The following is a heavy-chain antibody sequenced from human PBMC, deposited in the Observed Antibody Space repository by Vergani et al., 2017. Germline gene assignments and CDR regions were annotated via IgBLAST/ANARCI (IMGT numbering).Heavy chain of an antibody. J-gene: IGHJ5*02. Sequence: QVQLQESGPGLVKPSQTLSLTCTVSGGSISSGGYYWSWIRQHPGKGLEWIGDIYYSGSTYYHPSLKSRVTISVDTSKNQFSLKLSSVTAADTAVYYCARDLGQQLRWFDPWGQGTLVTVSS. CDR1: GGSISSGGYY. V-gene: IGHV4-31*03. CDR3: ARDLGQQLRWFDP. CDR2: IYYSGST. D-gene: IGHD6-13*01.